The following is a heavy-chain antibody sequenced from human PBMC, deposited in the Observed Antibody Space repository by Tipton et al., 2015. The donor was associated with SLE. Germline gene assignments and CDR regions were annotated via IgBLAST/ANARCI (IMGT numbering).Heavy chain of an antibody. CDR2: IYDSGRA. Sequence: TLSLTCTVSGDSLSGYYWNWIRQPPGKGLEWIGYIYDSGRANYNPSFKSRVTMSVDTSKNQFSLKLSSVTAGDTAVYFCARAYSNAFDIWSLGTLITVSS. J-gene: IGHJ3*02. V-gene: IGHV4-59*01. D-gene: IGHD2-21*01. CDR3: ARAYSNAFDI. CDR1: GDSLSGYY.